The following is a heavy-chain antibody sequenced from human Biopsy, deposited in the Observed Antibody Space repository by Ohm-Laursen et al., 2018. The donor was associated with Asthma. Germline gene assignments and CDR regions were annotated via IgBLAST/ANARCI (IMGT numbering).Heavy chain of an antibody. D-gene: IGHD4-11*01. CDR2: INPNSGGT. CDR3: ASSGGNYGYYGMDV. CDR1: GYTFTGYY. V-gene: IGHV1-2*04. Sequence: ASVKVSCKASGYTFTGYYMHWVRQAPGQGLEWMGWINPNSGGTNYAQKFQGWVTMTRDTSTSTAYMELSRLRSDDTAVYYCASSGGNYGYYGMDVWGQGTTVTVSS. J-gene: IGHJ6*02.